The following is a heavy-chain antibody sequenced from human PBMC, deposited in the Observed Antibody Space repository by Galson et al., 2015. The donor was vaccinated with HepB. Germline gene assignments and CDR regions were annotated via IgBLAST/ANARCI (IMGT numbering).Heavy chain of an antibody. J-gene: IGHJ3*02. D-gene: IGHD2-15*01. Sequence: SVKVSCKASGGTFSSYAISWVRQAPGQGLEWMGGIIPIFGTANYAQKFQGRVTITADESTSTAYMELSSLRSEDTAVYYCAERYCSGGSCSRLAFDIWGQGTMVTVSS. V-gene: IGHV1-69*13. CDR3: AERYCSGGSCSRLAFDI. CDR1: GGTFSSYA. CDR2: IIPIFGTA.